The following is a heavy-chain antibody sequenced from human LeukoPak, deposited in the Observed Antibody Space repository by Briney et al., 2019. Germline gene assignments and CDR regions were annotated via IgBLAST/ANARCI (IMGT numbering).Heavy chain of an antibody. V-gene: IGHV1-8*03. CDR3: AKDYSGSYYALDY. CDR2: MNPNSGNT. D-gene: IGHD1-26*01. J-gene: IGHJ4*02. CDR1: GYTFTSYD. Sequence: ASVKVSCKASGYTFTSYDINWVRQATGQGLEWMGWMNPNSGNTGYAQKFQGRVTITRNTSISTAYMELSSLRAEDTAVYYCAKDYSGSYYALDYWGQGTLVTVSS.